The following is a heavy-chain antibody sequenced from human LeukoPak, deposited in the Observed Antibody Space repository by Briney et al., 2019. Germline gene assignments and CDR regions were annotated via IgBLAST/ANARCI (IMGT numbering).Heavy chain of an antibody. CDR1: GFTFDDYG. J-gene: IGHJ3*02. CDR3: ARDDIYIVGHGIDAFDI. CDR2: IKSDGSET. D-gene: IGHD1-26*01. V-gene: IGHV3-7*01. Sequence: TGGSLRLSCAASGFTFDDYGMSWVRQAPGKGLEWVANIKSDGSETYYLDSVKGRFTISRDNAKNSLYLQMNSLRAEDTAIYYCARDDIYIVGHGIDAFDIWGQGTVVTVSS.